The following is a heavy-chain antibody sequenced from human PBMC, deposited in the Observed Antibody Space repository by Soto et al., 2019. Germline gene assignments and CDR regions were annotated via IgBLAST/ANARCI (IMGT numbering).Heavy chain of an antibody. J-gene: IGHJ4*02. CDR2: IKQDGSEK. D-gene: IGHD3-10*01. CDR3: ATPTMVRGVIPYYFDY. Sequence: PGGSLRLSCAASGFTFSSYWMSWVRQAPGKGLEWVANIKQDGSEKYYVDSVKGRVTISRDNAKNSLYLQMSSLRSEDTAVYYCATPTMVRGVIPYYFDYWGQGTLVTVSS. V-gene: IGHV3-7*03. CDR1: GFTFSSYW.